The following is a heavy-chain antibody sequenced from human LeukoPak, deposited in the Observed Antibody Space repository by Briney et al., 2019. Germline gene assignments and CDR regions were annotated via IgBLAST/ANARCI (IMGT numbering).Heavy chain of an antibody. CDR2: VSGSGGTT. CDR3: AKSPRNFYYCGVDV. D-gene: IGHD3-3*01. CDR1: GFTFSSYA. V-gene: IGHV3-23*01. J-gene: IGHJ6*02. Sequence: GGSLRHSCAASGFTFSSYAMSWVRQAPGKGLEWVSGVSGSGGTTYYADSVKGRFTISRDNSKNTLYLQMNSLRAEDTAVYYCAKSPRNFYYCGVDVWGQGTTVTVSS.